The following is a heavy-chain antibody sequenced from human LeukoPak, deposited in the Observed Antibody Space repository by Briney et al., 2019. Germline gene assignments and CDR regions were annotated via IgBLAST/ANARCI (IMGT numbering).Heavy chain of an antibody. D-gene: IGHD3-9*01. J-gene: IGHJ4*02. CDR3: ARLHYDVLTGPFDY. V-gene: IGHV3-7*01. Sequence: GGSLRLSCAASGFTFSSYWMSWVRQAPGKGLEWVANIKQDGSEKYYVDSVKGRFTISRDNAKNSLYLQMNSLRAEDTAVYYCARLHYDVLTGPFDYWGQGTLVTVSS. CDR2: IKQDGSEK. CDR1: GFTFSSYW.